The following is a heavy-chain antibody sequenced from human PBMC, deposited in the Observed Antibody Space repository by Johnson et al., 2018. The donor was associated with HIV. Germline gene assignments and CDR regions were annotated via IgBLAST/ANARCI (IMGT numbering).Heavy chain of an antibody. J-gene: IGHJ3*02. CDR3: AKESETYGGNIGFQHAFDI. D-gene: IGHD4-23*01. V-gene: IGHV3-30*18. Sequence: QVQLVESVGGVVQPGRSLRLSCAASGFTISSYGMHWVRQAPGKGLEWVAVISYGGSNKYYADSVKGRFTVSRDNSKNPLYLQMNSLRADDTAVYYCAKESETYGGNIGFQHAFDIWGQGTMVTVSS. CDR1: GFTISSYG. CDR2: ISYGGSNK.